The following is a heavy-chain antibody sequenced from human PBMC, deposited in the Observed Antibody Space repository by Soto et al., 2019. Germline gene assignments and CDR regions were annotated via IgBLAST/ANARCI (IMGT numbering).Heavy chain of an antibody. V-gene: IGHV3-74*01. Sequence: EVQLVESGGGLVQPGGSLRLSCAASGFTFSSYWMHWVRQAPGKGLVWVSRINSDGSSTSYADSVKGRFTISRDNAKNTLYLQMNSLRAEDTAVYYCARDSRYSSGWYDWNFDYWGQGTLVTVSS. CDR2: INSDGSST. D-gene: IGHD6-19*01. CDR3: ARDSRYSSGWYDWNFDY. CDR1: GFTFSSYW. J-gene: IGHJ4*02.